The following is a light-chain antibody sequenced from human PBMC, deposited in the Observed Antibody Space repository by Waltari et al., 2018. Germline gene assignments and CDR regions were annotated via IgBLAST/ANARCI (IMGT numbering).Light chain of an antibody. CDR1: QSVSRA. CDR2: GAS. CDR3: QHYVRLPAT. V-gene: IGKV3-20*01. Sequence: ELVLTQSPGSLSSSPGERVTPPCRASQSVSRALAWYQQKPGQAPRLLIFGASNRATGIPDRFSGSGSETDFSLTISRLEPEDFAVYYCQHYVRLPATFGRGTKVEIK. J-gene: IGKJ1*01.